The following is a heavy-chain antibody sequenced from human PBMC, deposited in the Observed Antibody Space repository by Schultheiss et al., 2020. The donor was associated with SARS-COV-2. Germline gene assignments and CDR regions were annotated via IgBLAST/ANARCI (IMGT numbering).Heavy chain of an antibody. J-gene: IGHJ4*02. D-gene: IGHD6-19*01. CDR2: INHSGST. V-gene: IGHV4-34*01. CDR1: GGSFSGYY. Sequence: SETLSLTCAVYGGSFSGYYWSWIRQPPGKGLEWIGEINHSGSTNYNPSLKSRVTISVDTSKNQFSLKLSSVTAADTAVYYCARGRSGYSSGGLDYWGQGTLVTVSS. CDR3: ARGRSGYSSGGLDY.